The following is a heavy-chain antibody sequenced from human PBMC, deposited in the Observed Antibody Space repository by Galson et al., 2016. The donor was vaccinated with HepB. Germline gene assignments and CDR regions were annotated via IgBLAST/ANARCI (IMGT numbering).Heavy chain of an antibody. CDR3: AVWVGKLHY. CDR2: LNSDGSKT. D-gene: IGHD3-10*01. J-gene: IGHJ4*02. Sequence: SLRLSCAASGFTFNRYYMHWVRQAPGKGLVWVSRLNSDGSKTDYADSVKGRFTISRDNAKNTLYLQMNSLRAEDTATYFCAVWVGKLHYWGQGALVTVSS. V-gene: IGHV3-74*01. CDR1: GFTFNRYY.